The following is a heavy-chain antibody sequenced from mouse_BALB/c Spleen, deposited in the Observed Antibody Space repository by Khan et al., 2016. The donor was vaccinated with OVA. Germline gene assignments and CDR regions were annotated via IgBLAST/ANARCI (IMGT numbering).Heavy chain of an antibody. Sequence: VQLQESGPGLVAPSQSLSITCTVSGFSLTSYGVHWIRQPPGKGLEWLGVIWAGGSTNYNSALMSRLSISKDNSKSQVFLKMNSLQNDDTAMYFCARNREPDYFDYWGQGTTLTVSS. V-gene: IGHV2-9*02. CDR2: IWAGGST. J-gene: IGHJ2*01. CDR3: ARNREPDYFDY. CDR1: GFSLTSYG.